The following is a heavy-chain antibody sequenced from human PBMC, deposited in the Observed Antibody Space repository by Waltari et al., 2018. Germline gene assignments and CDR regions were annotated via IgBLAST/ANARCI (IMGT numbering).Heavy chain of an antibody. V-gene: IGHV1-69*01. J-gene: IGHJ2*01. CDR3: ARDYYDSSGYPYWYFDL. CDR1: GGTFSSYA. D-gene: IGHD3-22*01. Sequence: QVQLVQSGAEVKKPGSSVKVSCKASGGTFSSYAISWVRQAPGQGLEWMGGIIPICGTANYAQKVQGRVTITADESTSTAYMELSSLRSEDTAVYYCARDYYDSSGYPYWYFDLWGRGTLVTVSS. CDR2: IIPICGTA.